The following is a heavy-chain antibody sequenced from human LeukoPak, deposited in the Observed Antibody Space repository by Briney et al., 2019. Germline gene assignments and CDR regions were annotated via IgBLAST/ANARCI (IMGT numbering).Heavy chain of an antibody. V-gene: IGHV3-7*01. Sequence: PGGSLRLSCAASGFTLSSYWMSWVRQAPGKGLEWVANIKQDGSEKYYVDSVKGRFTISRDNAKNSLYLQMNSLRAEDTAVYYCASGKQWLNFDPWGQGTLVTVSS. J-gene: IGHJ5*02. CDR3: ASGKQWLNFDP. CDR2: IKQDGSEK. CDR1: GFTLSSYW. D-gene: IGHD6-19*01.